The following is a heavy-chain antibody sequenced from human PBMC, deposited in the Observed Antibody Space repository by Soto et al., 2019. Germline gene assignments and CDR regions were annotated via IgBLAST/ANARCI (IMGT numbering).Heavy chain of an antibody. CDR2: VSAYNGER. CDR3: ASGSSTPSSGDY. D-gene: IGHD3-10*01. CDR1: GYTFTNYG. Sequence: QVQLVQSGPEVRKPGASVKVSCKASGYTFTNYGINWVRQAPGQGLEWMGWVSAYNGERSYAQKVQDRITMTTDTSTRTAYMELRNLRADDTAVYYCASGSSTPSSGDYWGQGTLVTVSS. J-gene: IGHJ4*02. V-gene: IGHV1-18*01.